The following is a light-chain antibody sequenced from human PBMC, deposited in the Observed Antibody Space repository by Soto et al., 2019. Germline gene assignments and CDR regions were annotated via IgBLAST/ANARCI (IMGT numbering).Light chain of an antibody. CDR3: QQYNYFWA. Sequence: EIVMTQSPATLSVSPGERVTLSCRASQSVSSNVAWYQQKPGQAPRLLFYGASTRATGIPARFSGGGSGTEFSLTISSLQPDDFATYYCQQYNYFWAFGQGTKVDIK. CDR2: GAS. J-gene: IGKJ1*01. V-gene: IGKV3-15*01. CDR1: QSVSSN.